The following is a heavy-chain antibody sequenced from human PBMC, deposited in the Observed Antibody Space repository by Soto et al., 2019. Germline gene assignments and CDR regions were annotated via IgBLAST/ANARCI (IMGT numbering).Heavy chain of an antibody. J-gene: IGHJ6*01. V-gene: IGHV3-33*01. Sequence: QVQLVESGGGVVQPGGSLRLSCAASGFTFSNYDMHWVRQAPGKGLEWVAVILNDGSNRYHADSVKDRFTISRDNSKNMVYLKMNSMRAEDTAVYYCARDDEYSGNGMDVWGQGTRVTVSP. CDR2: ILNDGSNR. CDR3: ARDDEYSGNGMDV. D-gene: IGHD3-10*01. CDR1: GFTFSNYD.